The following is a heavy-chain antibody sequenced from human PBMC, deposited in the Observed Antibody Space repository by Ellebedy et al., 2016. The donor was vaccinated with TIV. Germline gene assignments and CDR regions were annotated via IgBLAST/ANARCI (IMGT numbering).Heavy chain of an antibody. D-gene: IGHD2-2*01. V-gene: IGHV3-23*01. CDR2: ISNGGGRT. J-gene: IGHJ3*01. CDR3: SKLMNCSSASCPWAFDV. Sequence: GGSLRLSXAASGFTFSNYAMTWVRQAPGKGLEWVAGISNGGGRTYYADSVKGRFSISRDNSGNKVYVQMKSLRVEDTAIYYCSKLMNCSSASCPWAFDVWGQGTMVTVSS. CDR1: GFTFSNYA.